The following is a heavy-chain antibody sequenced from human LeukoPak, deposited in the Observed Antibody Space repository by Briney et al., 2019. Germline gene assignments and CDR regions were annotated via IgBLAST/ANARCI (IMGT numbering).Heavy chain of an antibody. D-gene: IGHD2-2*01. CDR2: INHSGST. Sequence: SETLSLTCAVYGGSFSGYYWSWIRRRPGKGLEWIGEINHSGSTNYNPSLKSRVTISVETSKNQFSLKLSSVTAADTAVYYCARGGAIVVVPAARSNWFDPWGQGTLVTVSS. V-gene: IGHV4-34*01. J-gene: IGHJ5*02. CDR1: GGSFSGYY. CDR3: ARGGAIVVVPAARSNWFDP.